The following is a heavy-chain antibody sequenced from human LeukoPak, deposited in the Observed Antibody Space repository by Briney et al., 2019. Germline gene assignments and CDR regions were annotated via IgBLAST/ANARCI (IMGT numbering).Heavy chain of an antibody. Sequence: ASVTVSCTSSGYTFTSYAMHWVRQAPGQRIEWMGWINAGNGNTKYSQKFQVRVTITRDTSASTAYMELSSLRSEDTAVYYCASEGVTSYFDYWGQGTLVTVSS. J-gene: IGHJ4*02. D-gene: IGHD2-21*02. CDR2: INAGNGNT. CDR1: GYTFTSYA. V-gene: IGHV1-3*01. CDR3: ASEGVTSYFDY.